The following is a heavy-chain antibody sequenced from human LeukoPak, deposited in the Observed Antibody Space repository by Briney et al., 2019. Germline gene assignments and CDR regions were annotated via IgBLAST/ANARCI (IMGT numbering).Heavy chain of an antibody. Sequence: GGSLRLSCAASGFIVSNKYMTWVRQAPGKGLEWVALIYNDGCTYYADSVKGRCAISRDNSKNTLYLQVNSLRVEDTAIYYCARGLFLSGYLDAFDMWGQGTVVSVSS. J-gene: IGHJ3*02. V-gene: IGHV3-53*01. CDR3: ARGLFLSGYLDAFDM. CDR2: IYNDGCT. D-gene: IGHD3-3*01. CDR1: GFIVSNKY.